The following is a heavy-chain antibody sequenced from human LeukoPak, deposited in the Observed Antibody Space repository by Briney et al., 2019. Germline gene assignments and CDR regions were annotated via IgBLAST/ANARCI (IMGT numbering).Heavy chain of an antibody. V-gene: IGHV3-30*02. CDR3: AKDKDPWKSTSISDFDY. Sequence: GGSLRLSCAASGFTFSTYGMHWVRQAPGKGLGWVAFIRDDGSNKYYADSVKGRFTISRDNSKNTLYLQMNSLRAEDTAVYFCAKDKDPWKSTSISDFDYWGQGTLVTVSS. CDR2: IRDDGSNK. CDR1: GFTFSTYG. D-gene: IGHD1-1*01. J-gene: IGHJ4*02.